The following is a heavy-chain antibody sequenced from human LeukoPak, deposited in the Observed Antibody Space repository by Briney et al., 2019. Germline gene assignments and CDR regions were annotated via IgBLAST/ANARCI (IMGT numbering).Heavy chain of an antibody. D-gene: IGHD6-13*01. CDR1: GGSISSGDYY. J-gene: IGHJ5*02. Sequence: SQTLSLTCTVSGGSISSGDYYWSWIRQPPGKGLEWIGYIYYSGSTYYNPSLKSRVTISVDTSKNQFSLKLSSVTAADTAVYYCARTPSFSYSGSWYNWFDPWGQGTLVTVSS. V-gene: IGHV4-30-4*01. CDR3: ARTPSFSYSGSWYNWFDP. CDR2: IYYSGST.